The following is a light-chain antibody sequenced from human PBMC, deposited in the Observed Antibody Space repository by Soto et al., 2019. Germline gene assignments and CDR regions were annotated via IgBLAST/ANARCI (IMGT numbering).Light chain of an antibody. CDR1: SSDIGAGYD. Sequence: QSVLTQPPSVSGAPGQRVTISCTGSSSDIGAGYDVHWYQLLPGTAPKLLIYGNNNRPSGVPDRFSGSKSGTSASLAITGLQAEDEADYYCQSYDSSLTGLYVFGTGTKVTVL. V-gene: IGLV1-40*01. CDR2: GNN. CDR3: QSYDSSLTGLYV. J-gene: IGLJ1*01.